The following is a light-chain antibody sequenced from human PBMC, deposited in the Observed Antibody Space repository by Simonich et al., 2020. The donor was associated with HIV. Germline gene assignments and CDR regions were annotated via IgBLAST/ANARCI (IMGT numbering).Light chain of an antibody. CDR1: QGISKS. J-gene: IGKJ1*01. CDR3: QQYYSTPT. CDR2: GAS. V-gene: IGKV1-NL1*01. Sequence: DIQMTQSPSSLSASVGDRVTITCRASQGISKSLAWYQQKPGKAPKLLLYGASRLESVVPSRFSGSGSGTDFTLTISSLQPEDFAIYYCQQYYSTPTFGQGTKVEI.